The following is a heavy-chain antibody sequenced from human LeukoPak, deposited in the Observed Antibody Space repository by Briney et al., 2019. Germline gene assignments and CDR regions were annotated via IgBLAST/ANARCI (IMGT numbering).Heavy chain of an antibody. CDR1: GGSINSYY. J-gene: IGHJ3*01. CDR3: ARHVTGTTNAFDF. Sequence: PSETLSLTCTVSGGSINSYYWSWIRQPPGKGLEWIGYIYYSGSTNYNPSLKSRVTISVDTSKNQFSLKLSSVTAADTAVYYCARHVTGTTNAFDFWGQGTMVTVSS. V-gene: IGHV4-59*08. D-gene: IGHD1-7*01. CDR2: IYYSGST.